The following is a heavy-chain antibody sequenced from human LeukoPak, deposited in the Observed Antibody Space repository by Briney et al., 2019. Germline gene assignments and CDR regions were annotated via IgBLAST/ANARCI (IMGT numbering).Heavy chain of an antibody. CDR2: IHYSGST. CDR3: ARQGVSSYQYYFDY. CDR1: GGSFSTYY. D-gene: IGHD3-22*01. V-gene: IGHV4-59*08. Sequence: PSETLSLTCTVSGGSFSTYYWSWIRLPPGKGLEWIGDIHYSGSTNYNPSLKSRVTISVDTSKNQFSLKLTSVTAADTAVYYCARQGVSSYQYYFDYWGQGTLVTVSS. J-gene: IGHJ4*02.